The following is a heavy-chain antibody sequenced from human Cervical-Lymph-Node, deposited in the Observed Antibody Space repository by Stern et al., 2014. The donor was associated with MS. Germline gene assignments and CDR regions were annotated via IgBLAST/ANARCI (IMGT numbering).Heavy chain of an antibody. V-gene: IGHV3-53*01. J-gene: IGHJ4*02. CDR3: ARDTSSPERSDW. CDR1: GFTVSRDY. Sequence: EVQLEESGGGVIQPGGSLRLSCTASGFTVSRDYMTWVRQAPGKGLEWVPLITNVGSSFYTDSVKGRFTISRDDSKNTVYLHMTSLRAEDTAMYYCARDTSSPERSDWWGQGTLVTVSS. CDR2: ITNVGSS. D-gene: IGHD1-1*01.